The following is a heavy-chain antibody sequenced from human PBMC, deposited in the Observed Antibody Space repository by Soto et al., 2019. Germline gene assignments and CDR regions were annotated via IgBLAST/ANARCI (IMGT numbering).Heavy chain of an antibody. CDR2: ISGSGGST. V-gene: IGHV3-23*01. D-gene: IGHD2-2*02. Sequence: EVQLLESGGGLVQPGGSLRLSCAASGFTFSSCAMSWVRQAPGKGLEWVSAISGSGGSTYYADSVKGRFTISRDNSKNTLYLQMNSLRAEDTAVYYCAKGTIYYCSSTSCYSGWYYMDVWGKGTTVTVSS. CDR3: AKGTIYYCSSTSCYSGWYYMDV. J-gene: IGHJ6*03. CDR1: GFTFSSCA.